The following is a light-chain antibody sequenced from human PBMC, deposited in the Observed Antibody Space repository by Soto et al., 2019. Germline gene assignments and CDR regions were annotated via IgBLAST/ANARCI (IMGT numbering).Light chain of an antibody. Sequence: DIQMTQSPSTLSASVGDTVTITCRASQSISNWLAWYQQKPGKAPKVLIYKASNLESGVPSRFSGSGSGTEFTLTISSLQPDDFATYYCQQYNSLSHNCGQGTKLEIK. CDR3: QQYNSLSHN. CDR2: KAS. CDR1: QSISNW. J-gene: IGKJ2*01. V-gene: IGKV1-5*03.